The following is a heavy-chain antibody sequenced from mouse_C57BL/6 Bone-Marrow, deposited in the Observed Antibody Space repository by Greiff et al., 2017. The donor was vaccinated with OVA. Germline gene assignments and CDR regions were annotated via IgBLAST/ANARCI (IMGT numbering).Heavy chain of an antibody. CDR1: GYTFTDYY. Sequence: EVKVVESGPVLVKPGASVKMSCKASGYTFTDYYMNWVKQSHGKSLEWIGVINPYNGGTSYNQKCKGKATLTVDKSSSTAYMELNSLTSEDSAVYYCARYEDSNYVYYAMDYWGQGTSVTVSS. V-gene: IGHV1-19*01. CDR3: ARYEDSNYVYYAMDY. J-gene: IGHJ4*01. CDR2: INPYNGGT. D-gene: IGHD2-5*01.